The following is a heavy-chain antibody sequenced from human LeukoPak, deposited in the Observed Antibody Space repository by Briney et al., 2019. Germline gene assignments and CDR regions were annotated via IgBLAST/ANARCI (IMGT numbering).Heavy chain of an antibody. CDR3: AKHVANGNRAHDM. V-gene: IGHV3-23*01. CDR1: GFTFRMYA. D-gene: IGHD2-8*01. CDR2: ISAGGGAT. Sequence: PGGSLRLSCVASGFTFRMYAMSWVRQPPGKGLEWVSAISAGGGATYYADSVKGRFTISRDNSKNMLYLEMNSLSAEETALYFCAKHVANGNRAHDMWAQGTMVTVSS. J-gene: IGHJ3*02.